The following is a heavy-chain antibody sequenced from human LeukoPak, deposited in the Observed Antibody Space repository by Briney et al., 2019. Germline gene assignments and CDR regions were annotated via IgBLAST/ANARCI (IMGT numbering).Heavy chain of an antibody. J-gene: IGHJ3*02. CDR1: GFTFRTYG. CDR3: AKPRGGDSWAFDI. Sequence: PGRSLRLSCAAPGFTFRTYGMHWVRQAPGKGLEWVAGISYDGSNKYYEDSVKGRFTISRDNSKNTLDLQMNSLRDEDTAVYYCAKPRGGDSWAFDIWGQGTMVTVFS. V-gene: IGHV3-30*18. CDR2: ISYDGSNK. D-gene: IGHD2-21*02.